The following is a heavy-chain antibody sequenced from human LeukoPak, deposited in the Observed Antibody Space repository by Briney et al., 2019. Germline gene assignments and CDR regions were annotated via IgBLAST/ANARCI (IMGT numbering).Heavy chain of an antibody. Sequence: SETLSLTCTVSGGSISSYYWSWIRQSPEKGLEYIGYIHYSGSTNYNPSLQSRLTLSVDTSKNQFSLELRSVTAADTAVYYCARDRVGARTGYFDYWGQGTLVTVSS. CDR1: GGSISSYY. CDR2: IHYSGST. V-gene: IGHV4-59*12. D-gene: IGHD1-26*01. J-gene: IGHJ4*02. CDR3: ARDRVGARTGYFDY.